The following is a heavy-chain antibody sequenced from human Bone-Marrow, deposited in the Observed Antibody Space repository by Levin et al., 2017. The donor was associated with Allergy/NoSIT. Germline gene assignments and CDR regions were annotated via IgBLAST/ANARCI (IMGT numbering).Heavy chain of an antibody. V-gene: IGHV3-73*01. D-gene: IGHD6-13*01. CDR3: TRFSSSWGYYFDY. J-gene: IGHJ4*02. Sequence: PGGSLRLSCAASGFTFSGSGMHWVRQASGKGLEWVGRIRSKADNYATAYAESVKGRFTISRDDSKNTAYLQMKSLKTDDTAIYYCTRFSSSWGYYFDYWGQGTLVAVSS. CDR2: IRSKADNYAT. CDR1: GFTFSGSG.